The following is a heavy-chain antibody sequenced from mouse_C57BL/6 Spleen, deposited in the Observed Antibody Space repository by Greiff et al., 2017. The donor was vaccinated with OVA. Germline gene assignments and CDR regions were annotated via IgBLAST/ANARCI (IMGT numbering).Heavy chain of an antibody. Sequence: EVMLVESGGGLVQPGGSLKLSCAASGFTFSDYYMYWVRQTPEKRLEWVAYISNGGGSTYYPDTVKGRFTISRDNAKNALYLQMSRLKSEDTAMYYCARHEGDDYDAMDYWGQGTSVTVSS. CDR1: GFTFSDYY. D-gene: IGHD2-13*01. V-gene: IGHV5-12*01. J-gene: IGHJ4*01. CDR2: ISNGGGST. CDR3: ARHEGDDYDAMDY.